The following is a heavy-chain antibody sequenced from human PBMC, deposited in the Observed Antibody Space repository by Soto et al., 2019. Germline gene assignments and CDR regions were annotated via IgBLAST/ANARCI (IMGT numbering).Heavy chain of an antibody. CDR2: ISSNGGST. D-gene: IGHD3-22*01. V-gene: IGHV3-64D*06. J-gene: IGHJ4*02. CDR1: VFTFISYA. Sequence: PGWSLRLSCSSSVFTFISYAMHWVRQAPGKGLEYVSAISSNGGSTYYADSVKGRFTISRDNSKNTLYLQMSSLRAEDTAVYYCVTRSYDSSGFDYWGQGTLVTVSS. CDR3: VTRSYDSSGFDY.